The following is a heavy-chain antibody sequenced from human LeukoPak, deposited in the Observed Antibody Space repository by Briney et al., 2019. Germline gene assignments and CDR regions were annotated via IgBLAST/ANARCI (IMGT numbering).Heavy chain of an antibody. Sequence: GSSLRLSCATSGFTFSSYWMHWVRQAPGKGLVWVSRINSDGSSTSYADSVKGRFTISRDNAKNTLYLQMNSLRAEDTAVYYCARDREARLYYFDYWGQGTLVTVSS. CDR3: ARDREARLYYFDY. V-gene: IGHV3-74*01. CDR1: GFTFSSYW. D-gene: IGHD3-10*01. CDR2: INSDGSST. J-gene: IGHJ4*02.